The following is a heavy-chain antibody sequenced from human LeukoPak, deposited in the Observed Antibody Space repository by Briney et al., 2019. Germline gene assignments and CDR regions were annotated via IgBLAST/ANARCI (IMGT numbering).Heavy chain of an antibody. CDR1: GFTFSSYG. Sequence: GGSLRLSCAASGFTFSSYGMHWVRQAPGKGLEWVAVISYDGSNKYYADSVKGRFTISRDNSKNTLYLQMNSLRAEDTAVYYCARGHRIRSQQLVADYWGQGTLVTVSS. D-gene: IGHD6-13*01. J-gene: IGHJ4*02. V-gene: IGHV3-30*03. CDR2: ISYDGSNK. CDR3: ARGHRIRSQQLVADY.